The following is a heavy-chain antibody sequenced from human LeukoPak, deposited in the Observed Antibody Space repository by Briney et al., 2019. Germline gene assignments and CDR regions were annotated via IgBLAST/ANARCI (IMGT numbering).Heavy chain of an antibody. CDR2: INPNSGGT. D-gene: IGHD6-13*01. V-gene: IGHV1-2*04. Sequence: ASVKVSCKASGYTFTGYYMHWVRQAPGQGLEWMGWINPNSGGTNYAQKFQGWVTMTRDTSTSTAYMELSSLRSEDTAVYYCARVAPPYSSSWYSWGQGTLVTVSS. CDR1: GYTFTGYY. CDR3: ARVAPPYSSSWYS. J-gene: IGHJ4*02.